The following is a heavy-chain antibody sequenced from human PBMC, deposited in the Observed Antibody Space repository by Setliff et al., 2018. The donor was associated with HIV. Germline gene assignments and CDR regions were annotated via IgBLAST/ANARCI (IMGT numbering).Heavy chain of an antibody. Sequence: SETLSLTCTLSGGSITNLDYFWSWVRLPPGKGLEWIGSVYSTGSTYQNPSLKDRITLSVDPSKNQVSLQVSSVTAADTAVYYCASGRYLINYYYSAMDDWGPGTTV. V-gene: IGHV4-30-4*01. CDR1: GGSITNLDYF. CDR3: ASGRYLINYYYSAMDD. J-gene: IGHJ6*02. CDR2: VYSTGST. D-gene: IGHD2-2*01.